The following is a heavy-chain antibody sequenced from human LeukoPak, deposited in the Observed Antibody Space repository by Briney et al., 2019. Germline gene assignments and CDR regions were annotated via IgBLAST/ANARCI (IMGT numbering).Heavy chain of an antibody. D-gene: IGHD1-7*01. Sequence: PGESLRLSCAASGFTFSSYSMNWVRQAPGKGLEWVSSISSSSSYIYYADSVKGRFTISRDNAKNSLYLQMNSLRAEDTAVYYCARDRRGSLELRRYYFDYWGQGTLVTVSS. CDR2: ISSSSSYI. CDR1: GFTFSSYS. CDR3: ARDRRGSLELRRYYFDY. J-gene: IGHJ4*02. V-gene: IGHV3-21*03.